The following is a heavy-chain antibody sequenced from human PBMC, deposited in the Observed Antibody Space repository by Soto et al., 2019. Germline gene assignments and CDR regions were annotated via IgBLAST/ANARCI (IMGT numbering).Heavy chain of an antibody. Sequence: SETLSLTCTVSGGSISSHYWSWIRQPPGERLEWIGYVHNSGSTNYNPSLKSRVTTAVDTSKNQFSLKLTSVTAADTAVYYCARDKITGLFDYWGQGTRVTAPQ. CDR1: GGSISSHY. V-gene: IGHV4-59*11. CDR2: VHNSGST. D-gene: IGHD2-8*02. CDR3: ARDKITGLFDY. J-gene: IGHJ4*02.